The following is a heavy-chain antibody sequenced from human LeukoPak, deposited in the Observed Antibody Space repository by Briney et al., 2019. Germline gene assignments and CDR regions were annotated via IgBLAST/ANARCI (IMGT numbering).Heavy chain of an antibody. J-gene: IGHJ3*02. Sequence: GGSLRLSCAASGFTFSSYSMNWVRQAPGKGLEWVSSISSSSSYIYYADSVKGRFTISRDNAENSLYLQMNSLRAEDTAVYYCARSAVCAFDIWGQGTMVTVSS. V-gene: IGHV3-21*01. CDR1: GFTFSSYS. CDR2: ISSSSSYI. CDR3: ARSAVCAFDI. D-gene: IGHD3-16*01.